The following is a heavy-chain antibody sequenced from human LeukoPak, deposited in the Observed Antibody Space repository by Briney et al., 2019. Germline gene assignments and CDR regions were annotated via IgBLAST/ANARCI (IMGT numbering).Heavy chain of an antibody. J-gene: IGHJ4*02. D-gene: IGHD5-24*01. V-gene: IGHV3-7*01. CDR2: IKQDGSEK. Sequence: PGGCLRLSSAASGFIFSGYWMSWVRQAPGKGLEWVANIKQDGSEKYYVDSVKGRFTISRDIAKNSLYLQMNSLRAEDTAVYYCARERGDGYNYRDYWGQGTLVTVSS. CDR1: GFIFSGYW. CDR3: ARERGDGYNYRDY.